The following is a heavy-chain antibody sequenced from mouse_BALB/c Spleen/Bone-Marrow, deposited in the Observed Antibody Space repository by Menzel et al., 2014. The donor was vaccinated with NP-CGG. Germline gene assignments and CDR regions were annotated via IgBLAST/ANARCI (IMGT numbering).Heavy chain of an antibody. V-gene: IGHV14-4*02. J-gene: IGHJ2*01. Sequence: EVKLVESGAELVRSGASVKLSCTASGFNIKDFYMHWLRQRPEQGLEWIGWVDPENGDTECAPKFQGKATMTADTSSNTAYLQLSSLTSEDTAVYYCSIFDYSFDYWGQGTTLTVSS. D-gene: IGHD2-4*01. CDR3: SIFDYSFDY. CDR1: GFNIKDFY. CDR2: VDPENGDT.